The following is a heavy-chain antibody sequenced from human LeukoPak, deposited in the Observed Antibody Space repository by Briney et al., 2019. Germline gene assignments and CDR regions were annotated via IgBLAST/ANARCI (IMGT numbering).Heavy chain of an antibody. CDR3: AKGPYGSGSKYYFDY. CDR1: GFTFSSYA. V-gene: IGHV3-23*01. Sequence: GGSLRLSCAASGFTFSSYAMHWVRQAPGKGLEWVSAISGSGGSTYYADSVKGRFTISRDNSKNTLYLQMNSLRAEDTAVYYCAKGPYGSGSKYYFDYWGQGTLVTVSS. J-gene: IGHJ4*02. D-gene: IGHD3-10*01. CDR2: ISGSGGST.